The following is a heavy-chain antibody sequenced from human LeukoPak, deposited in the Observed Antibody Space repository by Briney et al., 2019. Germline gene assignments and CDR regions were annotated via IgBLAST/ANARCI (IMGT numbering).Heavy chain of an antibody. CDR1: GYSFPNYW. V-gene: IGHV5-51*03. Sequence: GESLKISCKGSGYSFPNYWIGWVRQMPGQGPEWMGIIYPAGSDTRYSPAFQGQVTISADKSINTAYLQWTSLKASDTAIYYCARRKGDGYNSPFDYWGQGTLVTVSS. CDR3: ARRKGDGYNSPFDY. CDR2: IYPAGSDT. D-gene: IGHD5-24*01. J-gene: IGHJ4*02.